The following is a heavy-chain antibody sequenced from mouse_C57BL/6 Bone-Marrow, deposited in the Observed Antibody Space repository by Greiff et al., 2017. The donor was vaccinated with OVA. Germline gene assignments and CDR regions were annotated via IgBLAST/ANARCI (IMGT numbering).Heavy chain of an antibody. J-gene: IGHJ4*01. Sequence: VQLKESGPELVKPGASVKISCKASGYSFTDYNMNWVKQSNGKSLEWIGVINPNYGTTSYNQKFKGKATLTVDQSSSTAYMQLNSLTSEDSAVYYCARVTTVVATRDAMDYWGQGTSVTVSS. CDR3: ARVTTVVATRDAMDY. V-gene: IGHV1-39*01. CDR1: GYSFTDYN. D-gene: IGHD1-1*01. CDR2: INPNYGTT.